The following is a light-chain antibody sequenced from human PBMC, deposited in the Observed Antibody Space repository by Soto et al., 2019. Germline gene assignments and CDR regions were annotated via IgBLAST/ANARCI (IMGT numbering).Light chain of an antibody. CDR3: QQRSNCPPGT. CDR2: DAS. J-gene: IGKJ2*02. V-gene: IGKV3-11*01. CDR1: QSVSSY. Sequence: EIVLTQSPATLSLSPGERVTLSCRASQSVSSYLAWYQQKPGQAPRLPIYDASNRATGIPARFSCSGSGTDFTLTISSLDPEDFAVYYCQQRSNCPPGTFCQGTKREIK.